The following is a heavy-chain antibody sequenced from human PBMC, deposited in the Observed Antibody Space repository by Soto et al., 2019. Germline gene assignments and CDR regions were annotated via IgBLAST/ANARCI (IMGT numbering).Heavy chain of an antibody. Sequence: GGSLRLSCAASGFTFSSYAMSGVRQAPGKGLEWVSAISGSGGSTYYADSVKGRFTISRDNSKNTLYLQMNSLRAEDTAVYYCANRIAAAGGGYWGQGTLVTVSS. CDR3: ANRIAAAGGGY. D-gene: IGHD6-13*01. CDR1: GFTFSSYA. J-gene: IGHJ4*02. CDR2: ISGSGGST. V-gene: IGHV3-23*01.